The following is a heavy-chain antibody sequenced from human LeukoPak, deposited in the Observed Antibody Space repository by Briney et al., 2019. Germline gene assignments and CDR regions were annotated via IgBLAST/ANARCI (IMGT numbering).Heavy chain of an antibody. CDR1: GFTFSTYA. V-gene: IGHV3-30*04. CDR2: ISDDGRHN. Sequence: GGSLRLSCAASGFTFSTYAMNWVRQAPGKGLEWVAVISDDGRHNYYADSVKGRFTISRDNAKNPLYLQMNSLRAEDTAVYYCARVPTTVGTNYYYMDVWGKGTTVTVSS. J-gene: IGHJ6*03. CDR3: ARVPTTVGTNYYYMDV. D-gene: IGHD1/OR15-1a*01.